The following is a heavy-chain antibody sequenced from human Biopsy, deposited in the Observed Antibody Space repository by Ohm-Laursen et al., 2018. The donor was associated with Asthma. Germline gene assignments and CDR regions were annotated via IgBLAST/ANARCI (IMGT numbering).Heavy chain of an antibody. V-gene: IGHV4-59*07. CDR1: GVSIRSYY. D-gene: IGHD2-15*01. CDR2: IHYSGST. CDR3: AGFCSGGNCPDH. Sequence: SDTLSLTCTVSGVSIRSYYWTRIRQPPGKGLEWIGNIHYSGSTYSNPSLKSRVTISVDTSKKQISLGLSSVIAADTAVYYCAGFCSGGNCPDHWGQGTLVTASS. J-gene: IGHJ4*02.